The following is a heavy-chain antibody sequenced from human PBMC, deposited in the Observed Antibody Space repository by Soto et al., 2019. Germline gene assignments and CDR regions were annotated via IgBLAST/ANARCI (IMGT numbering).Heavy chain of an antibody. D-gene: IGHD3-22*01. V-gene: IGHV4-4*02. CDR2: IYHSGST. J-gene: IGHJ4*02. Sequence: PSETLSLTCAVSGGSISSSNWWSWVRQPPGKGLEWIGEIYHSGSTNYNPSLKSRVTISVDKSKNLFSLKLDSVTAADTAVYYCGSSSSGYYRPLDYWGQGALVTVSS. CDR1: GGSISSSNW. CDR3: GSSSSGYYRPLDY.